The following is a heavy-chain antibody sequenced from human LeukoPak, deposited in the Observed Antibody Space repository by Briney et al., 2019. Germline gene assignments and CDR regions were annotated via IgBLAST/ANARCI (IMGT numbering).Heavy chain of an antibody. CDR3: AHLRYRGYEGFLGLFDH. D-gene: IGHD5-12*01. J-gene: IGHJ4*02. CDR1: GFSLSTSGVG. Sequence: SGPTLVNPTQTLTLTCTFSGFSLSTSGVGVGWIRQPPGKALEWLALIYWDDDKRNSPFMKSRLTITKDTSKNQVVLTMTNMDPVDTATYYCAHLRYRGYEGFLGLFDHWGQGTLVTVSS. V-gene: IGHV2-5*02. CDR2: IYWDDDK.